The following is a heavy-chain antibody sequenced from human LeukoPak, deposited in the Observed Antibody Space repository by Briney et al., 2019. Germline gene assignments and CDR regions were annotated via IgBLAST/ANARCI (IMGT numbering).Heavy chain of an antibody. D-gene: IGHD3-22*01. CDR3: ARDRYDSSGENWFDP. CDR1: GGSISSYY. Sequence: PSETLSLTCTVSGGSISSYYWSWIRQPPGKGLEWIGYIYYSGSTNYNPSLKSRVTISVDTSKNQFSLKLSSVTAADTAVYYCARDRYDSSGENWFDPWGQGTLVTVSS. V-gene: IGHV4-59*01. J-gene: IGHJ5*02. CDR2: IYYSGST.